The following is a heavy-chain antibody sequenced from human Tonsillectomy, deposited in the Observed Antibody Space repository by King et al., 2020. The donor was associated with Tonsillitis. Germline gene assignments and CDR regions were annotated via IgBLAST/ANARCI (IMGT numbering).Heavy chain of an antibody. CDR3: ARFSTRSSGYYKY. CDR2: TYYSGST. V-gene: IGHV4-61*01. J-gene: IGHJ4*02. D-gene: IGHD3-22*01. CDR1: GGSVSSGSYY. Sequence: VQLQESGPGLVKPSETLSLTCTVSGGSVSSGSYYWSWIRQPPGKGLEWIGYTYYSGSTNYNPSLKSRVTISVDTSKNQFSLKLSSVTAADTAVYYCARFSTRSSGYYKYWGQGTLVTVSS.